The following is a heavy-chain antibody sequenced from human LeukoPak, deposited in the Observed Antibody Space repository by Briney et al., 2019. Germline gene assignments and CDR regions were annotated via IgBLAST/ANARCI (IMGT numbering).Heavy chain of an antibody. CDR2: INHSGST. Sequence: SETLSLTCAVYGGSFSGYYWSWIRQPPGKGLEWIGEINHSGSTNYNPSLKSRVTISVDTSKNQFSLKLSSVTAADTAVYYCARRALGYSSSWYGMDVWGQGTTVTVSS. J-gene: IGHJ6*02. CDR3: ARRALGYSSSWYGMDV. CDR1: GGSFSGYY. D-gene: IGHD6-13*01. V-gene: IGHV4-34*01.